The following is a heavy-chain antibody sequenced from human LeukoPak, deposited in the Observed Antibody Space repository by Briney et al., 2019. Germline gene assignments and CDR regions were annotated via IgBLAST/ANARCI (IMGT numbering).Heavy chain of an antibody. CDR3: ARGIDY. Sequence: GGSLRLSCAASGFTFSSYSMNWVRQAPGKGLEWVSYISSSSSTIYYADPVKGRFTISRDNAKNSLYLQMNSLRAEDTAVYYCARGIDYWGQGTLVSDCS. CDR1: GFTFSSYS. CDR2: ISSSSSTI. V-gene: IGHV3-48*04. J-gene: IGHJ4*02.